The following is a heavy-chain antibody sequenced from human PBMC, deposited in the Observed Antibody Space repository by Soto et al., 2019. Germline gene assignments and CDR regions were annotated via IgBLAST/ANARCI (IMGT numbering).Heavy chain of an antibody. Sequence: QVQLQESGPGLVKPSQTLSLTCTVSGGSINSGDYYWSWIRQPPGKGLEWIGYMYYSGSTYQNPSLKSRVTISLDTPKKQFSLKLSSVTAADTAVYYCASATVTPGVLTYWGQGTLVTVSS. CDR3: ASATVTPGVLTY. V-gene: IGHV4-30-4*01. J-gene: IGHJ4*02. CDR2: MYYSGST. CDR1: GGSINSGDYY. D-gene: IGHD4-17*01.